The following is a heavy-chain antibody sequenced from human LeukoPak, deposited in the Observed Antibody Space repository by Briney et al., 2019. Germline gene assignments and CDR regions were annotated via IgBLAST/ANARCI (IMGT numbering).Heavy chain of an antibody. CDR1: GFTFSTYS. Sequence: PGGSLRLSCAASGFTFSTYSMNWVRQAPGKGLEWVSSISSSSSYIYYADSVKGRFTISRDNAKKSVYLQMNSLRAEDTAVYYCATPHRPLGPMDVWGKGTTVTISS. D-gene: IGHD3-16*01. CDR3: ATPHRPLGPMDV. J-gene: IGHJ6*03. CDR2: ISSSSSYI. V-gene: IGHV3-21*01.